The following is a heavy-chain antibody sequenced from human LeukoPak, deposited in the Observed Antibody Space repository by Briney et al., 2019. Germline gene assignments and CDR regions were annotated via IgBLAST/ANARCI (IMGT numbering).Heavy chain of an antibody. CDR2: ISYSGGT. J-gene: IGHJ4*02. CDR3: ARPVVPAATSGFDY. D-gene: IGHD2-2*01. V-gene: IGHV4-39*01. CDR1: GGSISSSSYY. Sequence: SETLSLTCTVSGGSISSSSYYWGWIRQPPGKGLEWIGSISYSGGTYYNPSLKSRVTISIVTSKNQFSLRLTSVTAADTAVYYCARPVVPAATSGFDYWGQGTLVTVSS.